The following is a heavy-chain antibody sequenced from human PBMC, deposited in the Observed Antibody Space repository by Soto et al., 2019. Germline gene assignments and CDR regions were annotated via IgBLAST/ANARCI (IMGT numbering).Heavy chain of an antibody. CDR1: GFIFSNFE. V-gene: IGHV3-48*03. CDR3: ARGDTSWYASFDY. D-gene: IGHD6-13*01. Sequence: VQLVESGGRLVQPGGSLRLSCAVSGFIFSNFEMNWVRQAPGKGLEWISYVSNSGTKSYADSVKGRFTISRDNTKDSLYLQMNSLRAEDTAVYYCARGDTSWYASFDYWGHGVLVTVSS. J-gene: IGHJ4*01. CDR2: VSNSGTK.